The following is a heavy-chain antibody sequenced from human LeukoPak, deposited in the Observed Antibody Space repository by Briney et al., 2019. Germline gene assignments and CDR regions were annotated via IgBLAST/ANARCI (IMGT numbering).Heavy chain of an antibody. J-gene: IGHJ4*02. CDR2: ISSSSSYI. V-gene: IGHV3-21*01. Sequence: PRGSLRLSCAASGFTFSSYEMNWVRQAPGKGLEWVSSISSSSSYIYYADSVKGRFTISRDNAKNSLYLQMNSLRAEDTAVYYCARDSGHSSGDFDYWGQGTLVTVSS. D-gene: IGHD6-19*01. CDR3: ARDSGHSSGDFDY. CDR1: GFTFSSYE.